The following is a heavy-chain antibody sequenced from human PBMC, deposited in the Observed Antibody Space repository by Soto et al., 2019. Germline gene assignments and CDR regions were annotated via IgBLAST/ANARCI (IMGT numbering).Heavy chain of an antibody. D-gene: IGHD2-8*01. CDR3: ARGGLYLDAFDI. J-gene: IGHJ3*02. V-gene: IGHV3-23*01. Sequence: GGSLRLSCAASGFTFSSYAMSWVRQAPGKGLEWVSAISGSGGSTYYADSVKGRFTISRDNSKNTLYLQMNSLRAEDTAGYYCARGGLYLDAFDIWGQGTMVTVSS. CDR2: ISGSGGST. CDR1: GFTFSSYA.